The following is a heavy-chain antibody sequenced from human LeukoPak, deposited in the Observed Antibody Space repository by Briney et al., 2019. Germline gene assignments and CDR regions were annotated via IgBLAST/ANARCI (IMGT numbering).Heavy chain of an antibody. Sequence: SETLSLTRTATGGSISSGSYYWSLIRQPAGNGLEWIGRIYTSGGTNYNPSLKSRVTISVDTSKNQFSLKLSSVTAADTAVYYCARDPHPKYYYGSGSYPPRGMDVWGQGTTVTVSS. D-gene: IGHD3-10*01. J-gene: IGHJ6*02. V-gene: IGHV4-61*02. CDR3: ARDPHPKYYYGSGSYPPRGMDV. CDR1: GGSISSGSYY. CDR2: IYTSGGT.